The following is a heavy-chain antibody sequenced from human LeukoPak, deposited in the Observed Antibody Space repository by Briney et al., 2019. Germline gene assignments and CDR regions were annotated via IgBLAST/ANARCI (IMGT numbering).Heavy chain of an antibody. D-gene: IGHD2-15*01. Sequence: GGSLRLSCAASGFSFSRFGMNWVRQAPGKGLEWISYISSSSGAIYYADSVKGRFTISRDNAKNSLYLQMSSLRDEDTAIYYCAQKGGTDHWGQGTLVAVSS. CDR3: AQKGGTDH. CDR2: ISSSSGAI. V-gene: IGHV3-48*02. CDR1: GFSFSRFG. J-gene: IGHJ4*02.